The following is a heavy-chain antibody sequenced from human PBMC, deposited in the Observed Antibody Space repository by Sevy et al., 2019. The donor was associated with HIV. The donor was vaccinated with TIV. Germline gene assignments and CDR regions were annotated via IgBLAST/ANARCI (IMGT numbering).Heavy chain of an antibody. J-gene: IGHJ5*02. CDR3: ATENTMIEEPGWFDP. CDR1: GFTFSDYY. D-gene: IGHD3-22*01. Sequence: GGSLRLSCAASGFTFSDYYMSWIRRAPGKGLEWVSYRDRSGSTINYADSVKGRFTISRDNAKKSVYLQINSLRAEDTAVYYCATENTMIEEPGWFDPWGQGTLVTVSS. CDR2: RDRSGSTI. V-gene: IGHV3-11*01.